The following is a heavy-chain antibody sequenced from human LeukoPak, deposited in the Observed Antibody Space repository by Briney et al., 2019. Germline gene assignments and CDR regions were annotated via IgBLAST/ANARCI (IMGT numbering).Heavy chain of an antibody. Sequence: SVKVSCKASGGTFSSYAISWVRQAPGQGLEWMGGIFPIFGTANYAQKFQGRVTITADESTSTAYMELSSLRSEDTAVYYCARDPNGALIAVAGTTAFDIWGQGTMVTVSS. CDR3: ARDPNGALIAVAGTTAFDI. J-gene: IGHJ3*02. CDR1: GGTFSSYA. D-gene: IGHD6-19*01. CDR2: IFPIFGTA. V-gene: IGHV1-69*13.